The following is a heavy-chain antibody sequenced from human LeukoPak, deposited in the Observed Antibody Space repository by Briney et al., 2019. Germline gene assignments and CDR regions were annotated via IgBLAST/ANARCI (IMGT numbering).Heavy chain of an antibody. Sequence: PSETLSLTCGVSGYSISSGYYWGWIRQSPGKGLGWIATIFHSGSIYYNPSLKSRVTISVDTSKNQFTLKLNSVTAADTAVYYCARMGISYDYDSSTYYPTAFDVWGQGTMVSVSS. CDR3: ARMGISYDYDSSTYYPTAFDV. V-gene: IGHV4-38-2*01. J-gene: IGHJ3*01. CDR1: GYSISSGYY. CDR2: IFHSGSI. D-gene: IGHD3-22*01.